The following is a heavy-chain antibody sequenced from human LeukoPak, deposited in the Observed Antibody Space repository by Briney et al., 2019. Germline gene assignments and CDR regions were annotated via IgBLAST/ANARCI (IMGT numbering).Heavy chain of an antibody. CDR3: ARDQAVAGAKFDY. Sequence: SVKVSCKASGGTFSSYAISWVRQAPGQGLEWMGGIIPIFGTANYAQKFQGRVTITTDESTSTAYMELSSLRSEDTAVYYCARDQAVAGAKFDYWGQGTLVTVSS. CDR2: IIPIFGTA. D-gene: IGHD6-19*01. V-gene: IGHV1-69*05. CDR1: GGTFSSYA. J-gene: IGHJ4*02.